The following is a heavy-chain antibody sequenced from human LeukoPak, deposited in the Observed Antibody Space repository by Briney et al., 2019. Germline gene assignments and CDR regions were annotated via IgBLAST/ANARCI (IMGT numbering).Heavy chain of an antibody. CDR2: ITSSGTTI. J-gene: IGHJ4*02. D-gene: IGHD6-19*01. CDR1: GFRFSSYE. CDR3: ARAYSSVVSCDY. Sequence: GGSLRLSCAASGFRFSSYEMNWVRQAPGKGLEWVSYITSSGTTIHYADSVKGRFTISRDNAKNSLYLQMNSLRAEDTAVYYCARAYSSVVSCDYWGRGTLVTVSS. V-gene: IGHV3-48*03.